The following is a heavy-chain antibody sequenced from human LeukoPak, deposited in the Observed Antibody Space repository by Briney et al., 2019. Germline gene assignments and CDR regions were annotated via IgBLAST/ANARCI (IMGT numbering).Heavy chain of an antibody. J-gene: IGHJ5*02. D-gene: IGHD6-13*01. Sequence: GESLKISCKGSGYSFTSYWIGWVRQTPGKGLEWMGIIYPGDSDTRYSPSFQGQVTISADKSISTAYLQWSSLKASDTAMYYCARHMSIAAADPFQTSRLFDPWGQGTLVTVSS. CDR3: ARHMSIAAADPFQTSRLFDP. CDR2: IYPGDSDT. V-gene: IGHV5-51*01. CDR1: GYSFTSYW.